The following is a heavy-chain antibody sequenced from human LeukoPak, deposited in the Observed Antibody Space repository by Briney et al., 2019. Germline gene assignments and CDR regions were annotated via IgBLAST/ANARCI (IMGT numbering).Heavy chain of an antibody. Sequence: ASVKVSCKASGYTFTSYGISWVRQAPGQGLEWMGWISAYNGNTNYAQKLQGRVTMTTDTSTSTAYMELSSLRSEDTAVYYCARDRKGDSSGCPDAFDIWGQGTMVTVSS. CDR1: GYTFTSYG. CDR2: ISAYNGNT. CDR3: ARDRKGDSSGCPDAFDI. D-gene: IGHD3-22*01. V-gene: IGHV1-18*01. J-gene: IGHJ3*02.